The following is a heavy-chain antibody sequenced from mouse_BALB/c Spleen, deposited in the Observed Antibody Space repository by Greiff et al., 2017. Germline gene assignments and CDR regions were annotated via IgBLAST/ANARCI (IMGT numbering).Heavy chain of an antibody. CDR1: GFTFSDYY. J-gene: IGHJ4*01. CDR3: ARGITTATGYAMDY. Sequence: DVKLVESGGGLVKPGGSLKLSCAASGFTFSDYYMYWVRQTPEKRLEWVATISDGGSYTYYPDSVKGRFTISRDNAKNNLYLQMSSLKSEDTAMYYCARGITTATGYAMDYWGQGTSVTVSS. CDR2: ISDGGSYT. D-gene: IGHD1-2*01. V-gene: IGHV5-4*02.